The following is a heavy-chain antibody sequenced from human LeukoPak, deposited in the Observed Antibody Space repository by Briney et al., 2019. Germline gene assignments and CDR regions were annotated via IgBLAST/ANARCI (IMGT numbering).Heavy chain of an antibody. V-gene: IGHV3-30*02. J-gene: IGHJ5*02. CDR2: IRYDGSNK. D-gene: IGHD3-10*01. CDR1: GFTFSNYG. CDR3: ARARKSGGITMIRGVKDRGWFDP. Sequence: GGSLRLSCAASGFTFSNYGMHWVRQAPGKGLEWVAFIRYDGSNKSYADSVKGRFTISRDNSKNTLYLQMNSLRAEDTAVYYCARARKSGGITMIRGVKDRGWFDPWGQGTLVTVSS.